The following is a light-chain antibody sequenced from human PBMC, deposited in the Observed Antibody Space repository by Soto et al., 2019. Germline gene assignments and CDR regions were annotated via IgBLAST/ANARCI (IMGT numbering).Light chain of an antibody. Sequence: QSALTQPASVSGSPGESITISCTGTGSDVGDYDYVSWYQHHPGKAPKLMIYEVSNRPSGVSNRFSGSKSGNTASLTISGLQAEDEADYSCSSYTSSQAYVFGTGTKVTV. J-gene: IGLJ1*01. CDR3: SSYTSSQAYV. CDR1: GSDVGDYDY. CDR2: EVS. V-gene: IGLV2-14*01.